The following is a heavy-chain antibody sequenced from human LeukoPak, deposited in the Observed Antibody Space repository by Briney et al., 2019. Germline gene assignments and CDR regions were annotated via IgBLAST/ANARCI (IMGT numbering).Heavy chain of an antibody. J-gene: IGHJ6*03. D-gene: IGHD4-17*01. CDR2: IITYNGNT. Sequence: RASVKVSCKTSGYTFTSYGLSWVRQAPGQGLEWMGCIITYNGNTYYSQKLQGGVTMTTDTSTSTAYMELRSPRSDDTAVYYCAKTTVTSEEYFYYYMDVWGKGTTVTVSS. V-gene: IGHV1-18*01. CDR3: AKTTVTSEEYFYYYMDV. CDR1: GYTFTSYG.